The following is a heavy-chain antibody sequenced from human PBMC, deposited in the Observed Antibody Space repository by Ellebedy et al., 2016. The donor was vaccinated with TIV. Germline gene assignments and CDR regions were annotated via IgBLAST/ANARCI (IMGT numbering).Heavy chain of an antibody. Sequence: MPGGSLRLSCAVYGGSFSGYWSWFRQPSGKGLEGIAEVSYGGSTKYNLSLKSRVTISVDTSKNQFSLNLISVTAADTAVYYCASHCSGGTCYFRLDPWGQGTLVTVS. V-gene: IGHV4-34*01. CDR3: ASHCSGGTCYFRLDP. CDR2: VSYGGST. J-gene: IGHJ5*02. CDR1: GGSFSGY. D-gene: IGHD2-15*01.